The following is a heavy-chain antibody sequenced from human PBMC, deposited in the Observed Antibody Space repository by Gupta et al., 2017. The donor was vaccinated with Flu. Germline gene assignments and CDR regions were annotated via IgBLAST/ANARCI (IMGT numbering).Heavy chain of an antibody. CDR3: AKGKGAMVRELDY. CDR1: GFTFDDYA. D-gene: IGHD3-10*01. Sequence: EVQLVESGGGLVQPGRSLRLSCAASGFTFDDYAMHWVRQAPGKGLEWVSGISWNSGSIGYADSVKGRFTISRDNAKNSLYLQMNSLRAEDTALYYCAKGKGAMVRELDYWGQGTLVTVSS. CDR2: ISWNSGSI. J-gene: IGHJ4*02. V-gene: IGHV3-9*01.